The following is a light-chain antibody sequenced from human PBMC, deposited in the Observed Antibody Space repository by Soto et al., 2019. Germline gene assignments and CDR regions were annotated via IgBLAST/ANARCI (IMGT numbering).Light chain of an antibody. CDR1: LFIANH. V-gene: IGKV3-15*01. CDR2: AAS. CDR3: QQYYRWPVT. Sequence: EIVLTQSPGTLSLSPGERVTFSCKASLFIANHLAWYQHKPGQSPRLLIHAASTGAPGVQARFSGSWSGAEFTLTIESLQSDDSAIYYCQQYYRWPVTFGGGTKVDIK. J-gene: IGKJ4*01.